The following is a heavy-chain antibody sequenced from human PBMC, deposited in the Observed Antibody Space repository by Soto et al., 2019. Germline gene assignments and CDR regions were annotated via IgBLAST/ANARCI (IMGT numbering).Heavy chain of an antibody. CDR1: GFTFSSYS. Sequence: GGSLRLSCAASGFTFSSYSMNWVRQAPGKGLEWVSYISSSSSTIYYADSVKGRFTISRDNAKNSLYLQMNSLRDEDTAVYYCARGITMVRGVIATPRVNWFDPWGQGTLVTVSS. V-gene: IGHV3-48*02. J-gene: IGHJ5*02. CDR3: ARGITMVRGVIATPRVNWFDP. CDR2: ISSSSSTI. D-gene: IGHD3-10*01.